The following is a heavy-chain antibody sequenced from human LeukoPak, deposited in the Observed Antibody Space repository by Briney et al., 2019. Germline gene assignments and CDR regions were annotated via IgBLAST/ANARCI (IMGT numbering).Heavy chain of an antibody. V-gene: IGHV5-10-1*01. D-gene: IGHD2-15*01. CDR3: ARHGRVVVVANHVMDV. Sequence: GESLRISCKGSGYSFTSYWISWVRQMPGKGLEWMGRIDPSDSYTNYSPSFQGHVTISADKSISTAYLQWSSLKASDTAMYYCARHGRVVVVANHVMDVWGKGTTVTVSS. CDR1: GYSFTSYW. J-gene: IGHJ6*04. CDR2: IDPSDSYT.